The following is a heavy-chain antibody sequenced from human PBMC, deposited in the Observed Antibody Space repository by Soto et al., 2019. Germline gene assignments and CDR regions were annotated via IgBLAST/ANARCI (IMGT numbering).Heavy chain of an antibody. D-gene: IGHD3-22*01. CDR2: ISYDGSNK. V-gene: IGHV3-30*04. J-gene: IGHJ4*02. CDR1: GFTFSSYA. Sequence: GGSLRLSCAASGFTFSSYAMHWVRQAPGKGLEWVAVISYDGSNKYYADSVKGRFTISRDNSKNTLYLQMNSLRAEDTAVYYCARVGIDSGSDYWGQGTLVTVSS. CDR3: ARVGIDSGSDY.